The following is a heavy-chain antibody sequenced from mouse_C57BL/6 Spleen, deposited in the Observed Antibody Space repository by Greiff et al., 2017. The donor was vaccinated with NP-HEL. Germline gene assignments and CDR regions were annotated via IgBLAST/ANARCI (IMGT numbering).Heavy chain of an antibody. J-gene: IGHJ4*01. CDR1: GYTFTDYN. Sequence: EVKLQESGPELVKPGASVKIPCKASGYTFTDYNMDWVKQSHGKSLEWIGDINPNNGGTIYNQKFKGKATVTVDKSSSTAYMELRSLTSEDTAVYYCAREGNYGAMDYWGQGTSVTVSS. CDR2: INPNNGGT. V-gene: IGHV1-18*01. D-gene: IGHD1-1*01. CDR3: AREGNYGAMDY.